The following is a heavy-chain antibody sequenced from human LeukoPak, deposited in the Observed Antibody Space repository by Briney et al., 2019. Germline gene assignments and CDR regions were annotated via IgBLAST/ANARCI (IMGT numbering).Heavy chain of an antibody. CDR2: INHSGST. J-gene: IGHJ4*02. Sequence: SETLSLTCAVYGGSFSGYYWSWIRQPPGKGLEWIGEINHSGSTNYNPSLKSRVTISVDTSKNQFSLKLSSVTAADTAVYYCARPRGYSYGTTFFDYWGQGTLVTVSS. CDR1: GGSFSGYY. D-gene: IGHD5-18*01. CDR3: ARPRGYSYGTTFFDY. V-gene: IGHV4-34*01.